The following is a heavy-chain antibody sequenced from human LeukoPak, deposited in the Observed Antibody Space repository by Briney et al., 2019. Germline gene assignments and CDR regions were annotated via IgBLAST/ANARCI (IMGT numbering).Heavy chain of an antibody. CDR1: GGSISSYY. Sequence: RPSETLSLTCTVSGGSISSYYWSWIRQPPGKGLEWIGYIYYSGSTNYNPSLKSRVTISVDTSKNQFSLKLSSVTAADTAVYYCARVPTLYYYGMDVWGQGTTVTVSS. CDR2: IYYSGST. CDR3: ARVPTLYYYGMDV. J-gene: IGHJ6*02. V-gene: IGHV4-59*01.